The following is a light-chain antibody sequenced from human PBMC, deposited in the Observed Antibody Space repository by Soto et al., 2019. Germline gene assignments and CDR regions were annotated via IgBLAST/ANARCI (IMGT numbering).Light chain of an antibody. CDR2: DAS. Sequence: DIQMTQSPSTLSASVGDRVTITCRASQSISNWLAWYQQRPGKAPKLLIYDASTLESWVPSRFSGSGSGTEFTLTISGLRPDDFATYYCQQYNTYSYTFGQGIKLEIK. V-gene: IGKV1-5*01. J-gene: IGKJ2*01. CDR1: QSISNW. CDR3: QQYNTYSYT.